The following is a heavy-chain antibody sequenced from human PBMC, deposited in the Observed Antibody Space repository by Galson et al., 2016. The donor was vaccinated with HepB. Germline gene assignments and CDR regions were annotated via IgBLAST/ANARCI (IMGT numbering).Heavy chain of an antibody. D-gene: IGHD3-22*01. V-gene: IGHV1-69*06. J-gene: IGHJ3*02. Sequence: SVKVSCKASGGTFSSYAITWVRQAPGQGLEWMGGIIPIFGTANYAQKFQGRVTITADKSTSTVYMELSSLRSEDTAVYYCARPRRPKEYYSDSSGYPHDAFDIWGQGTMVTVSS. CDR3: ARPRRPKEYYSDSSGYPHDAFDI. CDR2: IIPIFGTA. CDR1: GGTFSSYA.